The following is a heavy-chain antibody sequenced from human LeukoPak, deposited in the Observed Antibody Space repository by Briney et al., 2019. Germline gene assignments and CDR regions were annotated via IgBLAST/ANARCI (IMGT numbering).Heavy chain of an antibody. Sequence: ASVKVSCKASGYTFTSYGISWVRQAPGQGLEWMGWISAYSGNTNYAQKLQGRVTMTTDTSTSTAYMELRSLRSDDTAVYYCASSGISHDYYGMDVWGQGTTVTVSS. CDR3: ASSGISHDYYGMDV. J-gene: IGHJ6*02. D-gene: IGHD4-23*01. CDR1: GYTFTSYG. V-gene: IGHV1-18*01. CDR2: ISAYSGNT.